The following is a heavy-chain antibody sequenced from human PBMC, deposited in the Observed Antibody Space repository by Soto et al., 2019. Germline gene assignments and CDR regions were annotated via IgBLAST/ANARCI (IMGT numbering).Heavy chain of an antibody. D-gene: IGHD2-2*01. Sequence: PSETLSLTCTVSGGSISSYYWSWIRQPPGKGLEWIGYIYYSGSTNYNPSLKSRVTISVDTSKNQFSLKLSSVTAADTAVYYCARDPIPAALTGWVDPWGQGTLVTVPS. J-gene: IGHJ5*02. CDR1: GGSISSYY. CDR2: IYYSGST. CDR3: ARDPIPAALTGWVDP. V-gene: IGHV4-59*01.